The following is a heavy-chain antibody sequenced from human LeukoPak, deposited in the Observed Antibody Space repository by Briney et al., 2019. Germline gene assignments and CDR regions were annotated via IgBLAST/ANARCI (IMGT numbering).Heavy chain of an antibody. CDR2: ISGSGGST. Sequence: GGSLRLSCAAPGFTFSNYGMSWVRQAPGKGLEWVAAISGSGGSTYYADSVKGRFTISRDNSKNTLYLQMNSLRAEDTAVYYCAKGKSPDYWGQGTLVTVSS. CDR3: AKGKSPDY. CDR1: GFTFSNYG. V-gene: IGHV3-23*01. J-gene: IGHJ4*02.